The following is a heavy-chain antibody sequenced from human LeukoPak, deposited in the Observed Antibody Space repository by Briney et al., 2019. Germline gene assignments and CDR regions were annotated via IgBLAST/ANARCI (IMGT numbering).Heavy chain of an antibody. CDR1: GGSITSQH. D-gene: IGHD4-17*01. CDR2: IHYSGNT. V-gene: IGHV4-59*11. Sequence: PSETLSLTCTVSGGSITSQHWSWIRQPPGKGLEWIGSIHYSGNTNYNPSLKSRVTMSVDTSKNQYSVRLSSVTAADTAVYYCARVSSGTVTTTFYYYYGMDVWGQGTTVTVSS. CDR3: ARVSSGTVTTTFYYYYGMDV. J-gene: IGHJ6*02.